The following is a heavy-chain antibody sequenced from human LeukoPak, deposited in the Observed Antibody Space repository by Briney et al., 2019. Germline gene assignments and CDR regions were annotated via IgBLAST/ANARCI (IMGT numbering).Heavy chain of an antibody. CDR3: ARVYYYDSSGYYYDY. J-gene: IGHJ4*02. Sequence: ASLNVSCKASGYTFTVYYIHWVRRATGQGPEWMGWSNPNSGGTNYSQNFQGRLTMTRDTSISTAYIELSRLRSDDTAVYYCARVYYYDSSGYYYDYWGQGTLVTVSS. V-gene: IGHV1-2*02. CDR1: GYTFTVYY. D-gene: IGHD3-22*01. CDR2: SNPNSGGT.